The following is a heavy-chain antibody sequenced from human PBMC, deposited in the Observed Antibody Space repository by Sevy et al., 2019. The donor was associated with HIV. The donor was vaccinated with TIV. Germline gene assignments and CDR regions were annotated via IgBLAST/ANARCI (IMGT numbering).Heavy chain of an antibody. CDR1: GFTFSDYY. CDR3: ARDLGPWWELQPHTRWFDP. Sequence: GGSLRLSCAASGFTFSDYYMSWIRQAPGKGLEWVSYISSSGSTIYYADSVKGRFIISRDNAKNSLYLQMNSLRAEDTAVYYCARDLGPWWELQPHTRWFDPWGQGTLVTVSS. J-gene: IGHJ5*02. CDR2: ISSSGSTI. D-gene: IGHD1-26*01. V-gene: IGHV3-11*04.